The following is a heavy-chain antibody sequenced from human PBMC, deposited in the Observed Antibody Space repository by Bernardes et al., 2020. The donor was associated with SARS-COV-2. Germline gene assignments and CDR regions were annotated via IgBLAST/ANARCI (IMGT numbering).Heavy chain of an antibody. CDR2: ISGGGDST. CDR3: AREIDIPVGGKFRPPDY. D-gene: IGHD2-15*01. CDR1: GFTFSSYS. V-gene: IGHV3-21*06. J-gene: IGHJ4*01. Sequence: GGSLRRSCAASGFTFSSYSFKWVRQAPGKGPEWVSSISGGGDSTTYADSMKGRFTISRDNAKNLLYLQMNSLRVEDTAVYYCAREIDIPVGGKFRPPDYWGLGTRVTVAS.